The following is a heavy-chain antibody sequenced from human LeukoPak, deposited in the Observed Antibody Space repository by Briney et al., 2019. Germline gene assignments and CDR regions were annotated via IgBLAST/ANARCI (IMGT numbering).Heavy chain of an antibody. D-gene: IGHD5-18*01. V-gene: IGHV3-53*01. CDR2: IYSGGST. CDR3: ASGYSYGYWGY. CDR1: GFTVSSNY. J-gene: IGHJ4*02. Sequence: GGSLRLSCAASGFTVSSNYMSWVRQAPGKGLEWVSVIYSGGSTYYADSVKGRFTISKDNSKNTLYLQMNSLRAEDTAVYYCASGYSYGYWGYWGQGTLVTVSS.